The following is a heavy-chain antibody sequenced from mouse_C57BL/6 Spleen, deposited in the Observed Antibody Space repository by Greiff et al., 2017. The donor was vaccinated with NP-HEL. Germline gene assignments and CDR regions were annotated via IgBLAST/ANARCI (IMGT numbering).Heavy chain of an antibody. CDR3: ASHDGGKVY. CDR1: GYTFTSYW. J-gene: IGHJ2*01. D-gene: IGHD1-3*01. CDR2: IDPSDSET. Sequence: VQLQQPGAELVRPGSSVMLSCKASGYTFTSYWMHWVKQRPIQGLEWIGNIDPSDSETHYNQKFKDKATLTVDKSSSTAYMQLSSLTSEDSAVYYCASHDGGKVYWGQGTTLTVSS. V-gene: IGHV1-52*01.